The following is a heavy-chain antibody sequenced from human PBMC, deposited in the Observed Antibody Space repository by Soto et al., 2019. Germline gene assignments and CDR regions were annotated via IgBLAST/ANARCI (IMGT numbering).Heavy chain of an antibody. D-gene: IGHD2-21*02. J-gene: IGHJ5*02. CDR1: GGTVASSHW. Sequence: SETLSLTCGVSGGTVASSHWWSWVRQSPGRGLEWIGNVHHTGDTNFNPSLQSRVTFSVDKSNNQFSLRLTSVTAADTAVYFCAREIVTAGGNNYFDPWGPGTLVTVSS. CDR3: AREIVTAGGNNYFDP. CDR2: VHHTGDT. V-gene: IGHV4-4*02.